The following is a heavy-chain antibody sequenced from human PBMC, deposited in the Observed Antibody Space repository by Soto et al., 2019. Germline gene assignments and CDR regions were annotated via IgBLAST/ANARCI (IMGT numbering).Heavy chain of an antibody. CDR2: IYYSGST. CDR3: AKSVGAAGTFLFDY. CDR1: GGSISSGGYY. Sequence: LSLTCTVSGGSISSGGYYWSWIRQHPGKGLEWIGYIYYSGSTYYNPSLKSRVTISVDTSKNQFSLKLSSVTAADTAVYYCAKSVGAAGTFLFDYWGQGTLVTVAS. D-gene: IGHD6-13*01. V-gene: IGHV4-31*03. J-gene: IGHJ4*02.